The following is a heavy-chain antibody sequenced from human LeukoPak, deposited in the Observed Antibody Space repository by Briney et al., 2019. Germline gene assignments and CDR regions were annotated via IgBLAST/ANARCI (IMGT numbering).Heavy chain of an antibody. CDR1: GFTFSIYA. J-gene: IGHJ6*03. Sequence: GGSLRLSCAASGFTFSIYAINWVRQAPGKGLEWVSAISGSGGSTYYADSVKGRFTISRDNSKNTLYLQMNSLKTEDTAVYYCARVLSGRGSLYDYYYYMDVWGKGTTVTISS. V-gene: IGHV3-23*01. CDR2: ISGSGGST. D-gene: IGHD3-10*01. CDR3: ARVLSGRGSLYDYYYYMDV.